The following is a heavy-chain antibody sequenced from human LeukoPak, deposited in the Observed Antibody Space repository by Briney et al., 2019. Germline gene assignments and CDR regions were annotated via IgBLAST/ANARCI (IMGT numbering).Heavy chain of an antibody. Sequence: ASVKVSCKASRYTFTDYYMHWVRQAPGQGLEWMGWINPNSGGTNYAQKFQGRVTMTRDTSIGTTYMEPSSLRSDDTAVYYCARDYLRGVVYGMDVWGQGTTVTVSS. J-gene: IGHJ6*02. CDR3: ARDYLRGVVYGMDV. CDR2: INPNSGGT. CDR1: RYTFTDYY. D-gene: IGHD2-21*01. V-gene: IGHV1-2*02.